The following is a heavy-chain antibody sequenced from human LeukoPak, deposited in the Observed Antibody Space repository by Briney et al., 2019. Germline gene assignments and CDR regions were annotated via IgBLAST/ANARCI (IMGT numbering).Heavy chain of an antibody. Sequence: ASVKVSCKASGGTFSSYAISWVRQAPGQGLEWMGRIIPILGIANYAQKFQGRVTITRNTSISTAYMELSSLRSEDTAVYYCAREPLDYDILTEGYWGQGTLVTVSS. V-gene: IGHV1-69*04. J-gene: IGHJ4*02. D-gene: IGHD3-9*01. CDR2: IIPILGIA. CDR3: AREPLDYDILTEGY. CDR1: GGTFSSYA.